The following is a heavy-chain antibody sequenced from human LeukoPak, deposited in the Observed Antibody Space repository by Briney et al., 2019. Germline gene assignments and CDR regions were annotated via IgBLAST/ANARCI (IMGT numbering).Heavy chain of an antibody. D-gene: IGHD6-19*01. CDR3: ARHTYSSGLGYFDY. Sequence: SETLSLTCTVSGGSISSSTYYWSWIRQPPGKGLEWIGSISYSGSTYSNPSLKSRVTISVDKSKNQFSLKLSSVTAADTAVYYCARHTYSSGLGYFDYWGQGTLVTVSS. CDR1: GGSISSSTYY. J-gene: IGHJ4*02. CDR2: ISYSGST. V-gene: IGHV4-39*01.